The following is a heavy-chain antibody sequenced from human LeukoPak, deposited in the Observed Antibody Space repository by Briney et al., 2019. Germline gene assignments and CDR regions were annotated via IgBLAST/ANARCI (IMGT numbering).Heavy chain of an antibody. CDR3: SKDLPHTRAWALKY. J-gene: IGHJ4*02. CDR2: IKSKHDGGTT. V-gene: IGHV3-15*01. CDR1: GFIFSDAW. D-gene: IGHD7-27*01. Sequence: GGSLRLSCTASGFIFSDAWMTWVRQAPGRGPEWVGRIKSKHDGGTTDYASSVRGRFTISRDDSENTLYLQMDSLRTDDTAAYYCSKDLPHTRAWALKYWGQGALVTVSS.